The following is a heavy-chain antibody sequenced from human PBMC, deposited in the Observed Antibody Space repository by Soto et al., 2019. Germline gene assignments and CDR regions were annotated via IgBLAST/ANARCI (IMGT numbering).Heavy chain of an antibody. CDR2: IYYSGST. V-gene: IGHV4-39*01. Sequence: PSETLSLTCTVSGGSISSSSYYWCWIRQPPGKGLEWSGSIYYSGSTYYNPSLKSRVTISVDTSKNQFSLKLSSVTAADTAVYYCARHYYDSSGYYPYYYYGMDVWGQGTTVTVSS. CDR3: ARHYYDSSGYYPYYYYGMDV. CDR1: GGSISSSSYY. J-gene: IGHJ6*02. D-gene: IGHD3-22*01.